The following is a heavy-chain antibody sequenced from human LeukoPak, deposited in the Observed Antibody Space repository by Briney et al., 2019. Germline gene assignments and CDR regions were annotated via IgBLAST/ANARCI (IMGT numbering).Heavy chain of an antibody. CDR3: ARDGGSGILD. J-gene: IGHJ4*02. CDR2: ISSNGSPI. CDR1: GFTFSSYS. Sequence: GGSLRLSCAASGFTFSSYSMNWVRQAPGKGLEWVSYISSNGSPIFYADSVKGRFTISRDNAKNSLSLLMNSLRAEDTAVYYCARDGGSGILDWGQGTLVTVSS. D-gene: IGHD3-10*01. V-gene: IGHV3-48*04.